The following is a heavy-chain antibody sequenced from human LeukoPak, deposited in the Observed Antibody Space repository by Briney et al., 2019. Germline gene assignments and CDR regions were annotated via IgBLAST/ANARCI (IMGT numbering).Heavy chain of an antibody. D-gene: IGHD6-13*01. Sequence: SETLSLTCTVSGGSLSSYYWSWIRQPAGKGLEWIGRIYTSGSTNYNPSLKSRVTMSVDTSKNQFSLKLSSVTAADTAVYYSASQSSSWYALDYWGQGTLVTASS. CDR1: GGSLSSYY. V-gene: IGHV4-4*07. J-gene: IGHJ4*02. CDR3: ASQSSSWYALDY. CDR2: IYTSGST.